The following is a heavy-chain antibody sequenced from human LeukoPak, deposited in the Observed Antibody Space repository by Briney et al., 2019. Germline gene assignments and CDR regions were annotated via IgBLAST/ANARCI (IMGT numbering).Heavy chain of an antibody. CDR3: ARVDLAATYYYYGRDV. D-gene: IGHD6-13*01. V-gene: IGHV1-18*01. CDR1: GYTFTSYG. J-gene: IGHJ6*02. CDR2: ISAYNGNT. Sequence: ASVKVSCKASGYTFTSYGISWVRQAPGQGLEWMGWISAYNGNTNYAQKLQGRVTMTTDTSTSTAYMELRSLRSDDTAVYYCARVDLAATYYYYGRDVGAQGTTVPVSS.